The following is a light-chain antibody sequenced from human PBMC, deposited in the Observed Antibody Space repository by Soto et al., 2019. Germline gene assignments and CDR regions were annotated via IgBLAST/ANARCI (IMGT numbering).Light chain of an antibody. Sequence: QSVLTQPPSAFGTPGQRVTTSCSGSSSNIGSNYVYWYQQLPGTAPKLLINRNNQRPSGVPDRFSGSKSGTSASLAISGLRSEDEADYYCAAWDDSLSGWVFGGGTKLTVL. CDR3: AAWDDSLSGWV. V-gene: IGLV1-47*01. CDR1: SSNIGSNY. J-gene: IGLJ3*02. CDR2: RNN.